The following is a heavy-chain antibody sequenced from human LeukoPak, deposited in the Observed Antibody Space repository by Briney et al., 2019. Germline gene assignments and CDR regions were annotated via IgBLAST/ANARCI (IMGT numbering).Heavy chain of an antibody. J-gene: IGHJ4*02. Sequence: GTLSLTCAVSGGSISSSNWWSWVRQAPGKGLEWVATIQQDGSEKYYVDSVKGRFTISRDNAKNSLYLQINSLRAEDTAVYYCARGHYQIELWGQGTLVTVSS. CDR1: GGSISSSNW. CDR2: IQQDGSEK. CDR3: ARGHYQIEL. D-gene: IGHD3-10*01. V-gene: IGHV3-7*01.